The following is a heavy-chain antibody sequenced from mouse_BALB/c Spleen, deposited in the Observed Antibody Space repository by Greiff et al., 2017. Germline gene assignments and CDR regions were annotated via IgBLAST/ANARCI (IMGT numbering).Heavy chain of an antibody. J-gene: IGHJ3*01. Sequence: EVQLQQSGPELVKPGASMKISCKASGYSFTGYTMNWVKQRHGKSLGWIGLINPYIGGTSYNKKFKGKATLTVDKSSSTAYMELLSLTSEDTAIYYCARSGDYDGVAYWGQGTLVTVSA. CDR1: GYSFTGYT. D-gene: IGHD2-4*01. V-gene: IGHV1-18*01. CDR2: INPYIGGT. CDR3: ARSGDYDGVAY.